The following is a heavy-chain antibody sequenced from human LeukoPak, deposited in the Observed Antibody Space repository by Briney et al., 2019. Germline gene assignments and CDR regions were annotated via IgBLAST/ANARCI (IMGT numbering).Heavy chain of an antibody. CDR2: IYYSGNT. CDR1: GGSISSSNW. D-gene: IGHD3-22*01. CDR3: AREGTLDSSGYYLGY. Sequence: SETLSLTCAVSGGSISSSNWWSWVRQPPGKGLEWIGYIYYSGNTNYNPSLKSRVTISVDTSKNQFSLKLSSVTAADTAVYYCAREGTLDSSGYYLGYWGQGTLVTVSS. J-gene: IGHJ4*02. V-gene: IGHV4-4*02.